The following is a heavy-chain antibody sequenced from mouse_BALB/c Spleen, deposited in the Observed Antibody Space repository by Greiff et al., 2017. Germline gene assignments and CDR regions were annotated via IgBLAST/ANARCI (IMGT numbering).Heavy chain of an antibody. V-gene: IGHV1-14*01. CDR3: AREFNYCGTSEAMDY. CDR2: INPYNDGT. Sequence: VHVKQSGPELVKPGASVKMSCKASGYTFTSYVMHWVKQKPGQGLEWIGYINPYNDGTKYNEKFKGKATLTSDKSSSTAYMELSSLTSEDSAVYYCAREFNYCGTSEAMDYWGQGTSVTVSS. J-gene: IGHJ4*01. D-gene: IGHD1-1*01. CDR1: GYTFTSYV.